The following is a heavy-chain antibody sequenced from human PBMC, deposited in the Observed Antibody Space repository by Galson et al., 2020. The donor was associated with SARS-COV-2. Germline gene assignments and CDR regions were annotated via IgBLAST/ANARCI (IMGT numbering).Heavy chain of an antibody. J-gene: IGHJ4*02. CDR3: AIVQSCSGVSCAFGFVVYFDY. Sequence: SETLSLTCTVSGGSISSSTYHWGWIRQSPGKGLEWIGSIYYSGTTYYNPSLKSRVTISVDTSKNQFQFSLKLSSVTAADTAVYYCAIVQSCSGVSCAFGFVVYFDYGGQGTLVTVSS. D-gene: IGHD2-15*01. V-gene: IGHV4-39*06. CDR2: IYYSGTT. CDR1: GGSISSSTYH.